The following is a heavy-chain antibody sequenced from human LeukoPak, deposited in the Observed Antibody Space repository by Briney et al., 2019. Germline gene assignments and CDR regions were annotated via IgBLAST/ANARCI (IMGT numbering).Heavy chain of an antibody. V-gene: IGHV1-69*04. CDR2: IIPILGIA. Sequence: GSSVKVSCKASGGTFSSYAISWVRQAPGQGLEWMGRIIPILGIANYAQKFQGRGTITADKSTSTAYMELSSLRSEDTAVYYCARRVEGNWFDPWGQGTLVTVSS. D-gene: IGHD2-15*01. CDR3: ARRVEGNWFDP. J-gene: IGHJ5*02. CDR1: GGTFSSYA.